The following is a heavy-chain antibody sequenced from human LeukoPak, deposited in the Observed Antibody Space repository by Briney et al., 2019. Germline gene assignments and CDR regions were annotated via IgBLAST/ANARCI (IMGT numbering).Heavy chain of an antibody. V-gene: IGHV1-18*04. J-gene: IGHJ5*02. CDR3: ARARGDYDFWSGPFDN. Sequence: KXXCKASGXXXXXXYXHWVRQXPXQGXEXXGXISAYNGNTNYAQNLQGRVTMTTDTSTSTAYMELRSLRSDDTAVYYCARARGDYDFWSGPFDNWGQGTLVTVSS. D-gene: IGHD3-3*01. CDR2: ISAYNGNT. CDR1: GXXXXXXY.